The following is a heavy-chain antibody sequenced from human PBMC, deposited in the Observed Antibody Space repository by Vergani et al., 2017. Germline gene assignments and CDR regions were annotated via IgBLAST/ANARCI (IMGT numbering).Heavy chain of an antibody. CDR1: FDSIRNLY. D-gene: IGHD4-11*01. V-gene: IGHV4-59*11. Sequence: QVQLQESGPGLVKSSETLSLTCSVSFDSIRNLYCNWIRQPPGKGLEWIGSIHYSENTNYNPSLKTRVTISVDTSKNQFSLTLTSVTAADTAVYYCARYRGDYSNLSYYYYYMDVWGKGP. CDR2: IHYSENT. J-gene: IGHJ6*03. CDR3: ARYRGDYSNLSYYYYYMDV.